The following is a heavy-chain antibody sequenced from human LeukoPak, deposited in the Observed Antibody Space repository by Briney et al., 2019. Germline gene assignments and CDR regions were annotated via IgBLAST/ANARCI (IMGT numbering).Heavy chain of an antibody. J-gene: IGHJ6*02. CDR2: IYYSGST. CDR1: GGSISSSSYY. V-gene: IGHV4-39*01. D-gene: IGHD6-13*01. CDR3: ARRCSIAVGGRGLWYYGMDV. Sequence: SETLSLTCTVSGGSISSSSYYWGWIRQPPGKGLDWIGSIYYSGSTYYNPSLKSRVTISVDTSKNQFSLKLSSVTAADTAVYYCARRCSIAVGGRGLWYYGMDVWGQGTTVTVSS.